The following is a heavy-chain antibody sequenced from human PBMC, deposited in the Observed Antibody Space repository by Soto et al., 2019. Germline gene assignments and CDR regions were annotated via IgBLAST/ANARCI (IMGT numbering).Heavy chain of an antibody. CDR2: ISWNSGSI. J-gene: IGHJ6*02. V-gene: IGHV3-9*01. Sequence: EVQLVESGGGLVQPGRSLRLSCAASGFTFDDYAMHWVRQAPGKGLEWVSGISWNSGSIGYADSVKGRFTISRDNAKNFLYLQMNSLRAEDTALYYCAKDLAVAGTTYYYGMDVWGQGTTVTVSS. CDR3: AKDLAVAGTTYYYGMDV. D-gene: IGHD6-19*01. CDR1: GFTFDDYA.